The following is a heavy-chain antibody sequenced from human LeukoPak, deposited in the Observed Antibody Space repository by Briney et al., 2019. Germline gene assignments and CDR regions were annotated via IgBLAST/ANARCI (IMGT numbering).Heavy chain of an antibody. CDR1: ALTFSSYE. CDR3: ARGHMIVTE. D-gene: IGHD3-22*01. V-gene: IGHV3-48*03. CDR2: ITSSGSTI. J-gene: IGHJ4*02. Sequence: GGSLTLSCAPSALTFSSYEMNWVRQAPGKGREWVSYITSSGSTIYYAASVKGRFTISRDNAKNSLYLQRNGLRAEYTAVYYCARGHMIVTEWGEGTRVTVP.